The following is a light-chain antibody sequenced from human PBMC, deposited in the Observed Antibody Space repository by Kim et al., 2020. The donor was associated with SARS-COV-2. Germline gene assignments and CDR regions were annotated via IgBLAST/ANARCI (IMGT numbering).Light chain of an antibody. CDR2: EVS. CDR3: CSYAGSSTSYVV. J-gene: IGLJ2*01. V-gene: IGLV2-23*02. CDR1: SSDVGSYNL. Sequence: QSALTQPASVSGSPGQSITISCTGTSSDVGSYNLVSWYQQHPGKAPKLMIYEVSKRPSGVSNRFSDSKSGNTASLTISGLQAEDEADYYCCSYAGSSTSYVVFGGGTQLTVL.